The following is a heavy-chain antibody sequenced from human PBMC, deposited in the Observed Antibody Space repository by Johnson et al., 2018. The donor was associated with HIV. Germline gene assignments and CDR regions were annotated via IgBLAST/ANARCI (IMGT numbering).Heavy chain of an antibody. V-gene: IGHV3-30-3*01. CDR3: TAGELWNGYYLHDAFDI. D-gene: IGHD3-3*01. Sequence: QVQLVESGGGVVQPGGSLRLSCAASGFTFSRYPMHWIRQAPGEGLEWVALISDDGSSRYYADSVKGRFTISRDDSKNTRYLQMNSLKTEDTAVYYCTAGELWNGYYLHDAFDIWGQGTTVIVSS. CDR2: ISDDGSSR. J-gene: IGHJ3*02. CDR1: GFTFSRYP.